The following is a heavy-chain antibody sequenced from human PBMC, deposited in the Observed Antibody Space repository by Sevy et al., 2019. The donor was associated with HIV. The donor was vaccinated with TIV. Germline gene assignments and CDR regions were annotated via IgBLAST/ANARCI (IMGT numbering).Heavy chain of an antibody. D-gene: IGHD5-12*01. Sequence: GGSLRLSCAASGFTFSSYGMHWVGQAPGKGLEWVAVISYDGSNKYYADSVKGRFTISRDNSKNTLYLQMNSLRAEDTAVYYCAKDLNSGYDYFDYWGQGTLVTVSS. J-gene: IGHJ4*02. CDR1: GFTFSSYG. CDR2: ISYDGSNK. CDR3: AKDLNSGYDYFDY. V-gene: IGHV3-30*18.